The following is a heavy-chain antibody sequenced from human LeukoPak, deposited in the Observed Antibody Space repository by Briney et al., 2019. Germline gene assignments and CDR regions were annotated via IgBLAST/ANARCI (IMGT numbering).Heavy chain of an antibody. V-gene: IGHV1-18*01. J-gene: IGHJ4*02. CDR3: ASGDYVWGSYTYFDY. Sequence: ASVTVSCKASGYTFTSYGISWVRQAPGQGLEWMGWISAYNGNTNYAQKLQGRVTMTTDTSTSTAYMELRSLRSDDTAVYYCASGDYVWGSYTYFDYWGQGTLVTVSS. CDR2: ISAYNGNT. CDR1: GYTFTSYG. D-gene: IGHD3-16*01.